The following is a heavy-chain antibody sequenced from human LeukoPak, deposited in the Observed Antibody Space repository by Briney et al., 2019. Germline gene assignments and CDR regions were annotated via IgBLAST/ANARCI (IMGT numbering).Heavy chain of an antibody. J-gene: IGHJ4*02. CDR1: GASINSYS. CDR2: FSTTGRI. CDR3: AGRDYGDS. V-gene: IGHV4-4*07. Sequence: PSETLSLTCTLSGASINSYSWNWIRQSAGKGLEWIGHFSTTGRIKYNPSFQSRVTISVNRSKNQLSLTLNSVTAADTAVYYCAGRDYGDSWGRGTLVTVSS.